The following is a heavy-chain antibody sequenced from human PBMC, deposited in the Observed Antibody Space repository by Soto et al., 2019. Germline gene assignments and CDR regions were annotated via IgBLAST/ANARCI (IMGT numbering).Heavy chain of an antibody. Sequence: QVQLVESGGGVVQPGRSLRLSCAASGFTFSSYGMHWVRQAPGKGLEWVAVISYDGSNKYYADSVKGRFTISRDNSKNTLYLQMNSLRAEDTAVYYCAKGRWLRYFDWLLPRLGYWGQGTLVTVSS. CDR3: AKGRWLRYFDWLLPRLGY. V-gene: IGHV3-30*18. D-gene: IGHD3-9*01. J-gene: IGHJ4*02. CDR2: ISYDGSNK. CDR1: GFTFSSYG.